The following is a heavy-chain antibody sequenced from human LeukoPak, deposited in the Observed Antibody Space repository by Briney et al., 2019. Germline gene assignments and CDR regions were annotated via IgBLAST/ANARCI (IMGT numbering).Heavy chain of an antibody. V-gene: IGHV1-46*01. J-gene: IGHJ5*02. CDR2: INPSGSST. CDR3: ARDSRIAARSIGRNWFDP. D-gene: IGHD6-6*01. CDR1: GYTFTSYY. Sequence: GASVKVSCKASGYTFTSYYMHWVRQAPGQGLEWMGLINPSGSSTSYAQKFQGRLSLTRDMSTSTDYMELSSLRSDDTAVYYCARDSRIAARSIGRNWFDPWGQGTLVTVSS.